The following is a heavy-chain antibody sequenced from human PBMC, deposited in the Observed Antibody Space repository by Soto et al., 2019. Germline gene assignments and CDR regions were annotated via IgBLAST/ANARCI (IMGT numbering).Heavy chain of an antibody. J-gene: IGHJ6*02. V-gene: IGHV1-18*01. CDR3: ARDDGITIFGVVTPNGMDV. D-gene: IGHD3-3*01. Sequence: EASVKVSCKASGYTFTSYGISWVRQAPGQGLEWMGWISAYNGNTNYAQKLQGRVTMTTDTSTSTAYMELRSLRSDDTAVYYCARDDGITIFGVVTPNGMDVWGQGTTVTVSS. CDR1: GYTFTSYG. CDR2: ISAYNGNT.